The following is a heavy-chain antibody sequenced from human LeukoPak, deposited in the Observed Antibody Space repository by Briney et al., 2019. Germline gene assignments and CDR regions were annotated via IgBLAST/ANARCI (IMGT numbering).Heavy chain of an antibody. CDR3: ARGTTGYFGTDY. Sequence: ASVKVSCKTSGYSFTSHPMNWVRQAPGQGPERMGWIDTNTGNPTYAQGFSGRFVFSLDTSVSTAYLLIISLEAEDSAVYYCARGTTGYFGTDYWGQGTLVTVSS. D-gene: IGHD3-9*01. CDR1: GYSFTSHP. V-gene: IGHV7-4-1*02. J-gene: IGHJ4*02. CDR2: IDTNTGNP.